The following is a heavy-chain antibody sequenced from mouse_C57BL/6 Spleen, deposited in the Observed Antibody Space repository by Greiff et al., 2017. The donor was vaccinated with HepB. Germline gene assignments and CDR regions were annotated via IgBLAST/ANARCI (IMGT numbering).Heavy chain of an antibody. CDR2: ISSGSSTI. Sequence: DVQLVESGGGLVKPGGSLKLSCAASGFTFSDYGMHWVRQAPEKGLEWVAYISSGSSTIYYADTVKGRFTISRDNAKNTLFLQMTSLRYEDTAMYYCARLEITTRGAMDYWGQGTSVTVSS. CDR3: ARLEITTRGAMDY. CDR1: GFTFSDYG. V-gene: IGHV5-17*01. J-gene: IGHJ4*01. D-gene: IGHD2-4*01.